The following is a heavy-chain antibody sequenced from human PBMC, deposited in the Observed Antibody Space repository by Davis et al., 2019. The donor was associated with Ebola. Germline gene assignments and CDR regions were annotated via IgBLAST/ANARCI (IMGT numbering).Heavy chain of an antibody. V-gene: IGHV3-48*03. Sequence: PGGSLRLSCAASGFTFSNNEINWVRQAPGKGLEWVSHISSSGSTTYYADSVKGRFTISRDNAKNSLYLQMNSLRVEDTAVYYCARRAARSRGDGFDIWGQGTMVTVSS. CDR2: ISSSGSTT. J-gene: IGHJ3*02. CDR3: ARRAARSRGDGFDI. CDR1: GFTFSNNE. D-gene: IGHD6-6*01.